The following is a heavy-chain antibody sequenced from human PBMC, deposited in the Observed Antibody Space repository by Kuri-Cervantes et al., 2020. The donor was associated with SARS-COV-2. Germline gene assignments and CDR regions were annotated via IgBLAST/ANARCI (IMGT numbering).Heavy chain of an antibody. Sequence: ESLKISCAVYGGSFSGYYWSWIRQPPGKGLEWIGEINHSGSTNYNPSLKSRVTISVDTSKNQFSLKLSSVTAADTAVYYCARAGVGHDAFDIWGQGTMVTVSS. CDR3: ARAGVGHDAFDI. D-gene: IGHD3-10*01. CDR2: INHSGST. CDR1: GGSFSGYY. J-gene: IGHJ3*02. V-gene: IGHV4-34*01.